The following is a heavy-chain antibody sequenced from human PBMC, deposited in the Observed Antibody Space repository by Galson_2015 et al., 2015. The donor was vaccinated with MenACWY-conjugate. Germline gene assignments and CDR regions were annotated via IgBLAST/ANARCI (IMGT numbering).Heavy chain of an antibody. V-gene: IGHV3-33*01. CDR1: GFAFNSYG. J-gene: IGHJ6*03. CDR3: ARANRLSGYRNAFYYYYYMDV. CDR2: IWFDGTNK. Sequence: CAASGFAFNSYGIHWVRQPPGRGLEWVAVIWFDGTNKYYADSVKGRFTVSRDNPKNTLYLQMNSLTAEDTAVYYCARANRLSGYRNAFYYYYYMDVWGKGTTVTVSS. D-gene: IGHD3-3*01.